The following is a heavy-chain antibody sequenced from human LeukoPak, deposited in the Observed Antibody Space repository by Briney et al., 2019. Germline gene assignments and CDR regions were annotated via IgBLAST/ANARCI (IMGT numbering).Heavy chain of an antibody. J-gene: IGHJ4*02. CDR1: GGSISSYY. Sequence: PSETLSLTCTVSGGSISSYYWSWIRQPPGKGLEWIGYIYYSGSTNYNPSLKSRVTISVDTSKNRFSLKLSSVTAADTAVYYCARGIRFLPYYFDYWGQGTLVTVSS. D-gene: IGHD3-3*01. CDR2: IYYSGST. V-gene: IGHV4-59*01. CDR3: ARGIRFLPYYFDY.